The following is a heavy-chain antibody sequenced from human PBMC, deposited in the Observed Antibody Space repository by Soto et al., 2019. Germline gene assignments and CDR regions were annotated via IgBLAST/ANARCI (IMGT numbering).Heavy chain of an antibody. CDR2: ISAYNGNT. Sequence: GASVKVSCKASGYTFTSYGISWVRQAPGQGLEWMGWISAYNGNTNYAQKLQGRVTMTTDTSTSTAYMELRSLRSDDTAVYYCARDPPKYYDILTGYSLDYWGQGTLVTVSS. V-gene: IGHV1-18*01. D-gene: IGHD3-9*01. CDR1: GYTFTSYG. J-gene: IGHJ4*02. CDR3: ARDPPKYYDILTGYSLDY.